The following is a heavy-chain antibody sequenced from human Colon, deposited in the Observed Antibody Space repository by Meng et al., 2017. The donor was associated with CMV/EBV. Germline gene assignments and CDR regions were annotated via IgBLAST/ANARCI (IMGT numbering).Heavy chain of an antibody. D-gene: IGHD3-10*01. J-gene: IGHJ6*02. CDR1: GFTFDDYA. CDR2: ISWNSGSI. V-gene: IGHV3-9*01. Sequence: SLKISCAASGFTFDDYAMHWVRQAPGKGLEWVSGISWNSGSIGYADSVKGRFTISRDNAKNSLYLQMNSLRAEDTGVYYCARGNTGGDYYFYGMDLWGQGTTVTVSS. CDR3: ARGNTGGDYYFYGMDL.